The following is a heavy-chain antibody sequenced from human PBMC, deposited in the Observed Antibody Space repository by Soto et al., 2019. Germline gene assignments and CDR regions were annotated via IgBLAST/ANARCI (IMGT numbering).Heavy chain of an antibody. Sequence: SETLSLTCTVSGGSISSYYWSWIRQPPGKGLEWIGYIYYSGSTNYNPSLKSRVTISVDTSKNQFSLKLSSVTAADTAVYYCARARWQWLAYFDYWGQGTLVTVSS. V-gene: IGHV4-59*01. J-gene: IGHJ4*02. D-gene: IGHD6-19*01. CDR1: GGSISSYY. CDR2: IYYSGST. CDR3: ARARWQWLAYFDY.